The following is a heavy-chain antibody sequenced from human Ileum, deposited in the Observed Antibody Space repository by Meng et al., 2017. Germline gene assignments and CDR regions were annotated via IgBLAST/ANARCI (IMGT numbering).Heavy chain of an antibody. V-gene: IGHV4-4*02. CDR3: VRHGGKYFDS. CDR2: IYLAGSP. CDR1: GGSISSSFY. J-gene: IGHJ4*02. D-gene: IGHD2-15*01. Sequence: QLQRQESGPGLVKPSETLSLPCAVSGGSISSSFYWSWVRQSPGKGLEWIGQIYLAGSPNYNPSLESRVTISVDKSKNQFSLRLTSVTAADTAIFYCVRHGGKYFDSWGQGTLVTVSS.